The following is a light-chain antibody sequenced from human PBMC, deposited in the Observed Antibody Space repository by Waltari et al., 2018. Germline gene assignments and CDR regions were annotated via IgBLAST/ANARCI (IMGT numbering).Light chain of an antibody. V-gene: IGLV2-23*02. Sequence: QSALTQPASVSGTPGQSITISCSGTTSDVGRYDLVSGYQQHPGEAPKLLICEVFTRPPDTSSRFSGAKSGSTASLTISGLQPEDEADYYCCSYAGRGTYVFGSGTKVTVL. CDR3: CSYAGRGTYV. J-gene: IGLJ1*01. CDR1: TSDVGRYDL. CDR2: EVF.